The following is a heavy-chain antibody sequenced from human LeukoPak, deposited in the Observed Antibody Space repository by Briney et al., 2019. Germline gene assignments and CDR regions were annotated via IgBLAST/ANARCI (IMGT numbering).Heavy chain of an antibody. V-gene: IGHV3-48*02. J-gene: IGHJ4*02. Sequence: GGSLRLSCAASGFSFSDYAMNWVRQAPGKGLGWVSFISSSSDTKYYADSVKGRFTISRDNAKNSLHLQMNSLRDEDTALYYCAREGNSGSYVDYWGQGTLVTVSS. CDR1: GFSFSDYA. CDR2: ISSSSDTK. CDR3: AREGNSGSYVDY. D-gene: IGHD1-26*01.